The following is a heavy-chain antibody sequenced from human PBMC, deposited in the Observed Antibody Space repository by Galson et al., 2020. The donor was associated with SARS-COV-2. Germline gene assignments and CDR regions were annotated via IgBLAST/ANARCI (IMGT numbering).Heavy chain of an antibody. V-gene: IGHV3-30*04. CDR2: ISYDGSNK. Sequence: GGSLRLSCAASGFTFSSYAMHWVRQAPGKGLEWVAVISYDGSNKYYADSVKGRFTISRDNSKNTLYLQMNSLRAEDTAVYYCARGGGSYFSAFDIWGQGTMVTVSS. D-gene: IGHD1-26*01. CDR3: ARGGGSYFSAFDI. J-gene: IGHJ3*02. CDR1: GFTFSSYA.